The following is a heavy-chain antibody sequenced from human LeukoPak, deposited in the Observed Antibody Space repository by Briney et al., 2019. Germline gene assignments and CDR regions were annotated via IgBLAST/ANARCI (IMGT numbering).Heavy chain of an antibody. J-gene: IGHJ3*02. V-gene: IGHV1-46*02. D-gene: IGHD3-10*01. CDR1: GYTFNNHY. CDR2: INPGGGGA. Sequence: ASVKVYCKTSGYTFNNHYIHWVGQPTRQGIEWMGIINPGGGGATYAQKLQGRVTMTTDTSTSTAYMELRSLRSDDTAVYYCARDYYGSGSYPDAFDIWGQGTMVTVSS. CDR3: ARDYYGSGSYPDAFDI.